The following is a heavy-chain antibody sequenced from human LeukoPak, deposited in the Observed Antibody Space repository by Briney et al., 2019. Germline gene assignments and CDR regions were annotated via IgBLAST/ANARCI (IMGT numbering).Heavy chain of an antibody. Sequence: GGSLKLSCAASGNYWMHWVRQVPGKGLVWVSHINSDGSWTSYADSVKGRFTISKDNAKNTVYLQMNSLRAEDTAAYYCVSFYETYWGRGTLVTVSS. V-gene: IGHV3-74*01. J-gene: IGHJ4*02. CDR2: INSDGSWT. D-gene: IGHD2/OR15-2a*01. CDR1: GNYW. CDR3: VSFYETY.